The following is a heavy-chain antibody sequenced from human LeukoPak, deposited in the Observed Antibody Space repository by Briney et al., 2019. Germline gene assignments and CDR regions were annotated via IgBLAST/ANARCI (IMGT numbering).Heavy chain of an antibody. Sequence: GGSLRLSCAASGFTFSSYGMHWVRQAPGKGLEWVAFIRYDGSNKYYADSVKGRFTISRDNSKNTLYLRMNSLRAEDTAVYYCGKGRTGYSYGYGIDSWGQGTLVTVSS. CDR2: IRYDGSNK. CDR1: GFTFSSYG. J-gene: IGHJ4*02. CDR3: GKGRTGYSYGYGIDS. D-gene: IGHD5-18*01. V-gene: IGHV3-30*02.